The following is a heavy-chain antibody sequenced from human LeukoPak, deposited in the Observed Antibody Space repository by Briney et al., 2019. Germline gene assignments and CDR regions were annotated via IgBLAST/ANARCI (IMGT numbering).Heavy chain of an antibody. CDR2: ISWDGGII. D-gene: IGHD2/OR15-2a*01. Sequence: PGGSLRLSCAASGFTFDDYAMHWVRQAPGKGLEWVSLISWDGGIIYYADSVKGRFTISRDNSKNTLYLQMNSLRAEDTAVYYCAKGPLLWNWGQGTLVTVSS. J-gene: IGHJ4*02. CDR3: AKGPLLWN. V-gene: IGHV3-43D*03. CDR1: GFTFDDYA.